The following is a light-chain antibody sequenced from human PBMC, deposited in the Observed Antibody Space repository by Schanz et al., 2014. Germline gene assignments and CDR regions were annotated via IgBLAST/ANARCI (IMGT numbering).Light chain of an antibody. Sequence: QSALTQPPSASGSLGQSVTISCTGTSSDVGGYNYVSWYQQHPGKAPKLMIYDVSNRPSGVSNRFSGSKSGNTASLTISGLQAEDEADYYCCSYTGSSTQVFGGGTKLTVL. J-gene: IGLJ3*02. V-gene: IGLV2-14*01. CDR2: DVS. CDR3: CSYTGSSTQV. CDR1: SSDVGGYNY.